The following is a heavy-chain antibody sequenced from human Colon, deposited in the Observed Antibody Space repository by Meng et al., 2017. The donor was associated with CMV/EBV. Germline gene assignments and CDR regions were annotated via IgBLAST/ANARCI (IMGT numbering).Heavy chain of an antibody. CDR1: GFTFSSFA. Sequence: GGSLRLSCAASGFTFSSFAMTWVRQAPGKGLEWVSTIDSSDRTYYADSVKGRFTLSRDNSMNTLHLQMNSLRAEDTAVYYCAKSLVDTAMDLDEWSQETLVTVSS. D-gene: IGHD5-18*01. CDR2: IDSSDRT. V-gene: IGHV3-23*01. CDR3: AKSLVDTAMDLDE. J-gene: IGHJ4*02.